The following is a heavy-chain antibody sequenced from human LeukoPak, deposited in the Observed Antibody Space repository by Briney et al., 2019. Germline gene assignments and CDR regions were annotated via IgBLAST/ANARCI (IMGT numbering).Heavy chain of an antibody. CDR3: AKGALIPPPATRFFDF. Sequence: GGSLRLSCAASGSTFNAHAMTWVRQAPGKGLEWVSSIGRGYDTQYADSVKGRFTISRDNSENTLFLQMNNVRAEDTAVYYCAKGALIPPPATRFFDFWGQGTLVTVSS. CDR1: GSTFNAHA. V-gene: IGHV3-23*01. CDR2: IGRGYDT. J-gene: IGHJ4*02. D-gene: IGHD2-2*01.